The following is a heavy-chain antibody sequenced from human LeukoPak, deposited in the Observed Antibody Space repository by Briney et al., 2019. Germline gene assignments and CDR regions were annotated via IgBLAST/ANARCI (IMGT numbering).Heavy chain of an antibody. CDR1: GFTFSQYW. CDR3: AKYVVVVAATHYFDY. J-gene: IGHJ4*02. D-gene: IGHD2-15*01. V-gene: IGHV3-7*03. Sequence: SGGSLRLSCAASGFTFSQYWMSWVRQAPGKGLEWVANIRQDGHENYYADSVKGRFTISRDNSKNTLYLQMNSLRAEDTAVYYCAKYVVVVAATHYFDYWGQGTLVTVSS. CDR2: IRQDGHEN.